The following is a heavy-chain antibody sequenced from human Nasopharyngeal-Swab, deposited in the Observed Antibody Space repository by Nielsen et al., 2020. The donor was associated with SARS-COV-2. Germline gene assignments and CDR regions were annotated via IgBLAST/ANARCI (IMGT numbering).Heavy chain of an antibody. CDR3: ARDYYDNYDSDY. Sequence: ASVKVSCKTSGYTFTDYYIHWVRQVPGQGLEWVGCINPYSGDTKYAQKFQGRVTVTRDTSRSTAYIELSRLRSVDTAVYYCARDYYDNYDSDYWGQGTLVTVSS. J-gene: IGHJ4*02. V-gene: IGHV1-2*02. CDR1: GYTFTDYY. D-gene: IGHD3-22*01. CDR2: INPYSGDT.